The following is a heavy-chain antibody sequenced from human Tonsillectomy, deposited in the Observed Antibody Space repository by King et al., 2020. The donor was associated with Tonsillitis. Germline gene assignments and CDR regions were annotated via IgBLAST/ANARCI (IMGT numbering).Heavy chain of an antibody. CDR2: VIPSTGKA. V-gene: IGHV1-69*09. CDR3: ARGLRNGYTASIY. D-gene: IGHD5-12*01. Sequence: QLVQSGAEVKRPGSSVKVSCKSSGDNFNNYIITWVRQAPGQGLECMGRVIPSTGKADYAHKFQGRVTITADKSTTTAYMELTRLTFDDTAVYYCARGLRNGYTASIYWGQGTLVTVSS. CDR1: GDNFNNYI. J-gene: IGHJ4*02.